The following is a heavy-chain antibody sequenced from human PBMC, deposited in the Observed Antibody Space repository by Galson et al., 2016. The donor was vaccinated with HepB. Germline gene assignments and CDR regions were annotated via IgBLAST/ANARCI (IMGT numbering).Heavy chain of an antibody. D-gene: IGHD2-15*01. J-gene: IGHJ5*02. CDR2: ISYDGGNG. Sequence: SLRLSCAASGFTLRNYGIHWVRQAPGKGLEWVAAISYDGGNGFYLDSVKGRFTISRDSSENTLHLQMSSLRDDDTGVYFCAKEVLSCSGGNCNFDHLYNWFDPWGQGTPVTVSS. CDR1: GFTLRNYG. V-gene: IGHV3-30*18. CDR3: AKEVLSCSGGNCNFDHLYNWFDP.